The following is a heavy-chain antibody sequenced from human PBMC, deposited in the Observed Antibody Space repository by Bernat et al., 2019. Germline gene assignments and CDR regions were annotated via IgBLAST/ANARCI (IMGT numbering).Heavy chain of an antibody. J-gene: IGHJ6*03. CDR3: ASGPLLHYYYYFYYLDV. V-gene: IGHV3-33*01. D-gene: IGHD2-15*01. Sequence: QVQLVESGGGVVQPGRSLRLSCAASGFTFSSYGMHWVRQAPGKGLEWVAVIWYDGSNKYYADSLKGLFTITRDNSKNTLYLQVNSLRDEDTAVYYCASGPLLHYYYYFYYLDVWRNGTTVTVSS. CDR2: IWYDGSNK. CDR1: GFTFSSYG.